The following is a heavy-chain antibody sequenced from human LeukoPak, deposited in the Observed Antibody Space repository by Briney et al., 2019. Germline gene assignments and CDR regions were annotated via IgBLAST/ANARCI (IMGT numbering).Heavy chain of an antibody. CDR2: ISSSSSYI. J-gene: IGHJ6*02. CDR1: GFTFSSYG. CDR3: ARDQYYGGSSWFYYYYGMDV. Sequence: PGGSLRLSCVASGFTFSSYGMNWVRQAPGKGLERVSSISSSSSYIYYADSVKGRFTISRDNAKNSLYLQMNSLRAEDTAVYYCARDQYYGGSSWFYYYYGMDVWGQGATVTVSS. V-gene: IGHV3-21*01. D-gene: IGHD6-13*01.